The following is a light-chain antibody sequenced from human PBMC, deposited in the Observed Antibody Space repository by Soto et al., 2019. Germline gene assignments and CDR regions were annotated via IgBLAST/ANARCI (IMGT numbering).Light chain of an antibody. CDR2: DAS. V-gene: IGKV1-5*01. J-gene: IGKJ1*01. Sequence: DIQMTQSPATLSATAGCRFNITCRASQSISSWLAWYQHKPGKAPKLLIYDASNLDSGVPSSFRGSGSGTEFTLTISRLKSHDFAVYYCQQYNNWPTWTFGHGTQVDIK. CDR1: QSISSW. CDR3: QQYNNWPTWT.